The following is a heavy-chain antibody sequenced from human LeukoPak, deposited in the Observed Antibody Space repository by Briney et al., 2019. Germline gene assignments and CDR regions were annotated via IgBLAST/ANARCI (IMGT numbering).Heavy chain of an antibody. V-gene: IGHV4-61*05. D-gene: IGHD1-26*01. Sequence: SETLSLTCTVSGGSISSSSYYWGWIRQPPGKGLEWIGYIYHSGSTNYNPSLKSRVTISEDTSKNQFSLKLSSVTAADTAVYYCARVPYSGSYWVLFDYWGQGTLVTVSS. CDR2: IYHSGST. CDR3: ARVPYSGSYWVLFDY. CDR1: GGSISSSSYY. J-gene: IGHJ4*02.